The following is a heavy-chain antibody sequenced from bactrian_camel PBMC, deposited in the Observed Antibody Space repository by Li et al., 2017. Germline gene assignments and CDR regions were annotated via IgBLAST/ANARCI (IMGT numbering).Heavy chain of an antibody. CDR2: IYSGDSSA. CDR3: AAGQGVGWCLDVIRVGAEADFDT. D-gene: IGHD5*01. V-gene: IGHV3-3*01. CDR1: GAARSIEC. Sequence: HVQLVESGGGSALAGGSVRLSCTASGAARSIECMGWFRQVTGKEREGVAAIYSGDSSALYDDKAKGRFTISQDNASKTVVLQMNSLKPEDTATYYCAAGQGVGWCLDVIRVGAEADFDTGATGPRSPSP. J-gene: IGHJ4*01.